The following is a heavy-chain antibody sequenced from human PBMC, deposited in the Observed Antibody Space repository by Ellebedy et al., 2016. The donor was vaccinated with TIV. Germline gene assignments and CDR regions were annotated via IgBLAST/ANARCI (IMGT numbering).Heavy chain of an antibody. CDR3: ARGYGTRHQWDGMDV. CDR1: GFTVSSNY. J-gene: IGHJ6*02. V-gene: IGHV3-53*01. D-gene: IGHD5-18*01. Sequence: PGGSLRLSCAASGFTVSSNYMTWVRKAPGKGLEWVSVIYSGGATYYGDSFKGRFTISRDNSKNTLYLQMNRLKAEDTAVYYCARGYGTRHQWDGMDVWGQGTTVTVSS. CDR2: IYSGGAT.